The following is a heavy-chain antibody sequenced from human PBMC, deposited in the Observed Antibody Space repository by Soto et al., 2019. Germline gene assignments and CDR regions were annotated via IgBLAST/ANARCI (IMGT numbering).Heavy chain of an antibody. D-gene: IGHD2-2*02. CDR2: INSDGSST. V-gene: IGHV3-74*01. CDR3: ARESAPYFTSSTCYRPPFDP. CDR1: GFTFSSYW. Sequence: PGGSLRLSCAASGFTFSSYWMHWVRQAPGKGLECVSRINSDGSSTTYADSVKGRFTISRDNAKNTLYLQMNSLRAEDTAVYYCARESAPYFTSSTCYRPPFDPWGQGTLVTSPQ. J-gene: IGHJ5*02.